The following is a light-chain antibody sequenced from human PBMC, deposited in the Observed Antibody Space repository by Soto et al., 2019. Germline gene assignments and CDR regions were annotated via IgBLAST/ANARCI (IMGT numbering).Light chain of an antibody. V-gene: IGKV3-11*01. CDR2: DAS. CDR3: QQRSNWPPT. Sequence: EIVLTQSPATLSLSPGERATLSCRASQSVNNYLAWYQQKPGQAPRLLIYDASNRATGIPARFSGSGSGADFTLTISSLEPEGFAVYYCQQRSNWPPTFGQGTRLDIK. CDR1: QSVNNY. J-gene: IGKJ5*01.